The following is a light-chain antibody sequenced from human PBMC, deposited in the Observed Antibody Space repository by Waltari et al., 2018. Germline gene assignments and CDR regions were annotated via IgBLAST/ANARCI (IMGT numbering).Light chain of an antibody. V-gene: IGKV1-5*03. CDR3: QQYGSRWT. CDR1: QSIGDS. J-gene: IGKJ1*01. Sequence: DIQLTQSPSTLSASFGDRFTITCRASQSIGDSLAWYQQKPGKAPKLRVFKASTLERGVPSRFGGSGSGTEFTLTITSLQPDDVATYYCQQYGSRWTFGQGTKVEVK. CDR2: KAS.